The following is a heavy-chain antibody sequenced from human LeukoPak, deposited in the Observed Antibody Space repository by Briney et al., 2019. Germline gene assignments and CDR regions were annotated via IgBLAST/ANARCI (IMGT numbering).Heavy chain of an antibody. J-gene: IGHJ6*03. Sequence: GGSLRLSRAASGFTFADYSMHWVRQAPGKGLEWVSGVNCNSGSIAYADYVQGRFTMTRDKAKNSLYLQMNSLRPEDTALYYCAKGPHYNSDYIDLWGKGTPVTVSS. CDR1: GFTFADYS. V-gene: IGHV3-9*01. CDR3: AKGPHYNSDYIDL. CDR2: VNCNSGSI. D-gene: IGHD1-1*01.